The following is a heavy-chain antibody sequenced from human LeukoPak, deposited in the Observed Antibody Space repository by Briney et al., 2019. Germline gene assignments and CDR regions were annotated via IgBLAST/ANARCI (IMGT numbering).Heavy chain of an antibody. J-gene: IGHJ4*02. CDR1: GFTFSNSW. D-gene: IGHD6-13*01. CDR2: MNADGSTI. V-gene: IGHV3-74*01. CDR3: VRGTSNWYGVDF. Sequence: PGGSLRLSCAASGFTFSNSWMHWARQPPGKGLVWVSYMNADGSTIAHADSVRGRFTMSRDNAQNILHLQMNSLRDEDTGVYFCVRGTSNWYGVDFWGRGTLVTVSS.